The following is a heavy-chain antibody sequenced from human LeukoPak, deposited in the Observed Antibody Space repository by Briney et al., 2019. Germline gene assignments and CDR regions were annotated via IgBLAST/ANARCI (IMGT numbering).Heavy chain of an antibody. D-gene: IGHD6-19*01. CDR3: TTAKTGYSSGWLQKFHFDY. Sequence: GGSLRLSCAASGFSFSTIYMSWVRQAPGKGLEWVGRIKSKTDGGTTDYAAPVKGRFTISRDDSKNTPYLQMNSLKTEDTAVYYCTTAKTGYSSGWLQKFHFDYWGQGTLVTVSS. J-gene: IGHJ4*02. CDR1: GFSFSTIY. CDR2: IKSKTDGGTT. V-gene: IGHV3-15*01.